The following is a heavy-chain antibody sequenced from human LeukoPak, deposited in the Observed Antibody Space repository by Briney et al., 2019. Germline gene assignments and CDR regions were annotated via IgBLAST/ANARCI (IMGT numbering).Heavy chain of an antibody. Sequence: GGSLRLSCAGSGFTFCNHYMRWVRQAPGKGLEWVAVISYDGSNKYYADSVKGRFTISGDNSKNTLYLQMNSLRAEDTAVYYCARGHSGSYFDYWGQGTLVTVSS. V-gene: IGHV3-30*19. J-gene: IGHJ4*02. CDR3: ARGHSGSYFDY. D-gene: IGHD1-26*01. CDR1: GFTFCNHY. CDR2: ISYDGSNK.